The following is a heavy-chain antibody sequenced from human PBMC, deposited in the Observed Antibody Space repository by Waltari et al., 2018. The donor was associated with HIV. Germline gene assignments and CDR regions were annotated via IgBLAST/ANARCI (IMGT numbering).Heavy chain of an antibody. CDR1: GDSVSSHSAA. V-gene: IGHV6-1*01. CDR3: ARGWDYDFWSGLEGGKFDP. D-gene: IGHD3-3*01. CDR2: TYFRSKCYI. J-gene: IGHJ5*02. Sequence: QVQLQQSGPGLVKPSQPLSLTCAISGDSVSSHSAAWKWLGQSPRRGLEWLGRTYFRSKCYIDYAVSVKSRITINPDTSKNHFSLQLNSVTPDDTAVYFCARGWDYDFWSGLEGGKFDPWGLGTLVTVSS.